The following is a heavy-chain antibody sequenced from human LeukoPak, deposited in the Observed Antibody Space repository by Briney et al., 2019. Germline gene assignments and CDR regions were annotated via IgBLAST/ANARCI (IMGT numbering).Heavy chain of an antibody. CDR1: GGTFNIYP. D-gene: IGHD6-13*01. V-gene: IGHV1-69*13. J-gene: IGHJ5*02. CDR2: IIPIFGTT. CDR3: ARVGGGSSTWYGWFDP. Sequence: SVKVTCKSSGGTFNIYPISWVRQAPGQGLEWMGGIIPIFGTTNYAPKFQGRVTFTADESTSTVYMELSSLRSEDTAVYYCARVGGGSSTWYGWFDPWGQGTLVTVSS.